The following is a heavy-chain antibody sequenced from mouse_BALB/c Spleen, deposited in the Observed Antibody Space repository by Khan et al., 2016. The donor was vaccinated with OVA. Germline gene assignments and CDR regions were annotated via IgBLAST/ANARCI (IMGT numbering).Heavy chain of an antibody. CDR1: GYTFTDYV. CDR2: ISTYNSYI. CDR3: ARGGNGFDY. D-gene: IGHD2-1*01. J-gene: IGHJ2*01. V-gene: IGHV1S137*01. Sequence: QVQLQQSGPEVVRPGVSVKISCKGSGYTFTDYVIHWVKQSHAKSLEWIGIISTYNSYINYNQKLKGKATMTVDKSSSTAYMELARLTSEDSAIYYCARGGNGFDYWGQGTTLTVSS.